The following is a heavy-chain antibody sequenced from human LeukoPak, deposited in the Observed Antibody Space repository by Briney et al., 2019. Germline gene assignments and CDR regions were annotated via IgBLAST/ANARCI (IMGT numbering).Heavy chain of an antibody. J-gene: IGHJ4*02. CDR2: IYYSGST. CDR1: GGSISSYY. CDR3: ARDRRMGDSSGFDY. V-gene: IGHV4-59*01. D-gene: IGHD3-22*01. Sequence: PSETLSLTCTVSGGSISSYYWSWIRQPPGKGLEWIGYIYYSGSTNYNPSLKSRVTISVDTSKNQFSLKLSSVTAADTAVYYCARDRRMGDSSGFDYWGQGTLVTVSS.